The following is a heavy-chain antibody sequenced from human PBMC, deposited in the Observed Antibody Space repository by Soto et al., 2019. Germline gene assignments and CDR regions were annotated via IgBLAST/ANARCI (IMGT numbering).Heavy chain of an antibody. D-gene: IGHD1-26*01. CDR1: GFTFSSYG. J-gene: IGHJ5*02. CDR3: AKSGGRGSYFWNWFDP. Sequence: GGSLRLSCAASGFTFSSYGMHWVRQAPGKGLEWVAVISYDGSNKYYADSVKGRFTISRDNSKNTLYLQMNSLRAEDTAVYYCAKSGGRGSYFWNWFDPWGQGTLVTVSS. V-gene: IGHV3-30*18. CDR2: ISYDGSNK.